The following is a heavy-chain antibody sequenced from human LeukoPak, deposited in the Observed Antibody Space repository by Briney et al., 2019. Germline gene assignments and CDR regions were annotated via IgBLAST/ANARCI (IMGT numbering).Heavy chain of an antibody. D-gene: IGHD6-13*01. Sequence: SETLSLTCTVSGGSISSSSYYWGWIRQPPGKGLEWIGSIYYSGSTYYNPSLKSRVTISVDTSKNQFSLKLSSVTAADTAVYYCARQAIAAAEPDYFDYWGQGILVTVSS. CDR1: GGSISSSSYY. V-gene: IGHV4-39*01. CDR2: IYYSGST. CDR3: ARQAIAAAEPDYFDY. J-gene: IGHJ4*02.